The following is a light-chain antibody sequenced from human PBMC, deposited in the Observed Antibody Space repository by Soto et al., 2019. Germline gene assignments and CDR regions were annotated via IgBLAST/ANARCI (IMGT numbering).Light chain of an antibody. J-gene: IGKJ4*01. Sequence: DIVLTQAPDNLSLSPGDSATLSCRVSQYTNGRYVAWYQQKPGKAPKLLIYAASTLQSGVPSRFSGSGSGTDFTLTISSLQPEDFATYYCQQLNSYPALTFGGGTKVDIK. CDR3: QQLNSYPALT. CDR1: QYTNGRY. V-gene: IGKV1-9*01. CDR2: AAS.